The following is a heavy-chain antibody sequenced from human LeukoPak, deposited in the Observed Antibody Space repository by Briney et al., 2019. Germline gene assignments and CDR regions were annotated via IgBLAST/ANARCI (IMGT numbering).Heavy chain of an antibody. D-gene: IGHD3-3*01. V-gene: IGHV3-30*02. CDR3: AKESLRFSDPPFDP. Sequence: PGGSLRLSCAASGSTFSSYGMHWVRQAPGKGLEWVAFIRYDGSNKYYADSVKGRFTISRDNSKNTLYLQMNSLRAEDTAVYYCAKESLRFSDPPFDPWGQGTLVTVSS. CDR2: IRYDGSNK. CDR1: GSTFSSYG. J-gene: IGHJ5*02.